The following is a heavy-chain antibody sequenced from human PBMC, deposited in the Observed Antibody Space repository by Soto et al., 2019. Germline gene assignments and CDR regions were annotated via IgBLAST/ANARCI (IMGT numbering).Heavy chain of an antibody. V-gene: IGHV3-30*18. J-gene: IGHJ4*02. CDR3: AKGYCGADCESRGTSFDF. CDR2: ISGPGTTK. Sequence: QVQLVQSGGGVVQPGRSLRLSCAVSGLTFNSHGMHWVRQAPGKGLEWLAVISGPGTTKHYADSVTGRFTISRDNSKKTLFLQINSLRPEDTAVYYCAKGYCGADCESRGTSFDFWGQGTLVSVSS. CDR1: GLTFNSHG. D-gene: IGHD2-21*02.